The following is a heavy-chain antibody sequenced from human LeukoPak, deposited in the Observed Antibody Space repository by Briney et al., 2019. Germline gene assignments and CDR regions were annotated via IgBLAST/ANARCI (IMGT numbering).Heavy chain of an antibody. J-gene: IGHJ4*02. Sequence: SETLSLTCAVYGGSFSGYYWSWIRQPPGKGLEWIGEINHSGSTNYNPSLKSRVTISVDTSKHQFSLKLSSVTAADTAVYYCARGRMNYYDSSGYLRPSDYWGQGTLVTVSS. CDR2: INHSGST. CDR3: ARGRMNYYDSSGYLRPSDY. V-gene: IGHV4-34*01. CDR1: GGSFSGYY. D-gene: IGHD3-22*01.